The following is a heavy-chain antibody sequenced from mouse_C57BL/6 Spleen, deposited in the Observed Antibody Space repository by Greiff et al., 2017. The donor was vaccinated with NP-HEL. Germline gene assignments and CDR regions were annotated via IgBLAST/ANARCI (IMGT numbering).Heavy chain of an antibody. D-gene: IGHD2-3*01. CDR3: ARRIYDGYSAWFAY. J-gene: IGHJ3*01. CDR2: ISGGGGNT. CDR1: GFTFSSYT. V-gene: IGHV5-9*01. Sequence: EVQVVESGGGLVKPGGSLKLSCAASGFTFSSYTMSWVRQTPEKRLEWVATISGGGGNTYYPDSVKGRFTISRDNAKNTLYLQMSSLRSEDTALYYCARRIYDGYSAWFAYWGQGTLVTVSA.